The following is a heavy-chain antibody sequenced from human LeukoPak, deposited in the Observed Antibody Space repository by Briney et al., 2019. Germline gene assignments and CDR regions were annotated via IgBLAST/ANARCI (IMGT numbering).Heavy chain of an antibody. CDR3: ARDLDYDFWSGYYMPHYFDY. Sequence: KPGGSLRLSCAASGFTFSSYSMNWVRQAPGKGLEWVSSISSSSSYIYYADSVKGRFTISRDNAKNSLYLQMNSLRAEDTAVYYCARDLDYDFWSGYYMPHYFDYWGQGTLVTVSS. CDR2: ISSSSSYI. D-gene: IGHD3-3*01. J-gene: IGHJ4*02. V-gene: IGHV3-21*01. CDR1: GFTFSSYS.